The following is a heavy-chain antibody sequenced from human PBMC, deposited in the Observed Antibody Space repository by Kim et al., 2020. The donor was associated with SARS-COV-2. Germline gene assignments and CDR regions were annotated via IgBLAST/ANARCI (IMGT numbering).Heavy chain of an antibody. Sequence: ENEESGEGRFTISGDDSKNAAYLQMNSLRTEETAVYYCTTNGVNTLFEYWGQGTLVTVSS. CDR3: TTNGVNTLFEY. V-gene: IGHV3-73*01. D-gene: IGHD3-10*01. J-gene: IGHJ4*02.